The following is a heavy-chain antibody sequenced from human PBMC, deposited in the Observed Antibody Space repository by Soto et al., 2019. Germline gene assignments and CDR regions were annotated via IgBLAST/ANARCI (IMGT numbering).Heavy chain of an antibody. D-gene: IGHD6-13*01. CDR3: ARESAAGPSDFDY. CDR2: ISSSSGSI. J-gene: IGHJ4*02. CDR1: GFTFSSYA. Sequence: PGGSLRLSCAASGFTFSSYAMGWVRQAPGKGLEWVSSISSSSGSIYYADSVKGRFTISRDNAKNTLYLQMNSLRAEDTAVYYCARESAAGPSDFDYWGQGTLVTVSS. V-gene: IGHV3-21*01.